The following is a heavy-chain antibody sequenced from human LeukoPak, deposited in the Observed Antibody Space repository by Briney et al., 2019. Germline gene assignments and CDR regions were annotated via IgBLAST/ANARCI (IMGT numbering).Heavy chain of an antibody. J-gene: IGHJ4*02. CDR2: IYYSGST. CDR3: AKDLGPNCSSTSCSRPDY. V-gene: IGHV4-39*02. CDR1: GGSISSSSYY. Sequence: SETLSLTCTVSGGSISSSSYYWGWIRQPPGKGLEWIGSIYYSGSTYYNPSLKSRVTISVDTSKNQFSLKLSSVTAADTAVYYCAKDLGPNCSSTSCSRPDYWGQGTLVTVSS. D-gene: IGHD2-2*01.